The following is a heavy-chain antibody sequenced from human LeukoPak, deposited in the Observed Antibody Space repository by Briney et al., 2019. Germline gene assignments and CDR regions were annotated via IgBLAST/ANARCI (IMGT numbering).Heavy chain of an antibody. V-gene: IGHV3-23*01. J-gene: IGHJ4*02. CDR3: AKWKYSNSGIDDY. CDR2: ISGSGGST. CDR1: GFTFSSYA. Sequence: GGSLRLSCAASGFTFSSYAMSWVRQAPGKGLEWVSAISGSGGSTYYADSVKGRFTISRDNSKNMLYLQMNSLRAEDTAVYYCAKWKYSNSGIDDYWGPGTLVTVSS. D-gene: IGHD6-6*01.